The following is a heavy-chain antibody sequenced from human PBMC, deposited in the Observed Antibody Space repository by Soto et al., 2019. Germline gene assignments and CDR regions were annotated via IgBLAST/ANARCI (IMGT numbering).Heavy chain of an antibody. Sequence: EAQLLESGGDLVQPGGSLRLSCAASEFSFDDYAMSWVRQAPGKGLEWVSSITYTGVSTYYVDSVKGRFTISRDNSKATLYLQMNSLRAEDTAIYYCAKASVWYPYFDSWGQGTLVTVSS. CDR3: AKASVWYPYFDS. CDR2: ITYTGVST. J-gene: IGHJ4*02. CDR1: EFSFDDYA. V-gene: IGHV3-23*01. D-gene: IGHD6-13*01.